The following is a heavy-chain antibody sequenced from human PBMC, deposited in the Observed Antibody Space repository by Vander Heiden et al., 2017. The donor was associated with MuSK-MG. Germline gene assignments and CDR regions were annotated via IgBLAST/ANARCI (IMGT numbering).Heavy chain of an antibody. CDR3: ARDQLGHCGSDCQFLHY. CDR2: IEQDGSER. Sequence: EVQLVESGGGLVQPGGSLGLSCVASGFTLTIYGMTWVRQAPGKGLEWVANIEQDGSERNYVDSVKGRFTISRDNAKRSVYLQMNNLRAEDTAVYFCARDQLGHCGSDCQFLHYWGQGTLVTVSS. V-gene: IGHV3-7*04. CDR1: GFTLTIYG. D-gene: IGHD2-21*02. J-gene: IGHJ4*02.